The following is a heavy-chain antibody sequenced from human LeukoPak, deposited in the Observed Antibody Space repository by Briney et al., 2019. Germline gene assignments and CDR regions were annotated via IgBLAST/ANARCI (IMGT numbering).Heavy chain of an antibody. Sequence: PGRSLRLSCAASGFTFSNYGMHWVRQAPGKGLEWVAIIWYDGSNKYYADSVKGRFTISRDNSKNTLYLQMNSLRAEDTAVYYCAISDILTGYRYDAFDIWGQGTMVTVSS. V-gene: IGHV3-33*01. CDR1: GFTFSNYG. CDR2: IWYDGSNK. J-gene: IGHJ3*02. CDR3: AISDILTGYRYDAFDI. D-gene: IGHD3-9*01.